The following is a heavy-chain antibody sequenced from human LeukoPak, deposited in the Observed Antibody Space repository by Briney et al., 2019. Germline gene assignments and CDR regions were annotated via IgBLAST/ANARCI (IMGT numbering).Heavy chain of an antibody. Sequence: PGGSLRLSCAASGFTFSSYAMHWVRQAPGKGLEYVSAISSNGGSTYYANSVKGRFTISRDNSKNTLYLQMGSLRAEDMAVYYCAREPYGDYSFDYWGQGTLVTVSS. CDR2: ISSNGGST. J-gene: IGHJ4*02. D-gene: IGHD4-17*01. CDR1: GFTFSSYA. CDR3: AREPYGDYSFDY. V-gene: IGHV3-64*01.